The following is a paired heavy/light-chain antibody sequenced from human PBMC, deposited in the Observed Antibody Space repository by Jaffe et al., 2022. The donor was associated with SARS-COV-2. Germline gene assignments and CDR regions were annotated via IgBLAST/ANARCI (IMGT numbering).Light chain of an antibody. CDR2: KAS. Sequence: DIQMTQSPSTLSASVGDRVTITCRASQSISIWLAWYQQKPGKAPKLLIYKASSLESGVPSRFSGSGSGTEFTLTISSLQPDDFATYYCQQYNNYWTFGQGTKVEIK. J-gene: IGKJ1*01. V-gene: IGKV1-5*03. CDR1: QSISIW. CDR3: QQYNNYWT.
Heavy chain of an antibody. Sequence: EVQLVESGGGLVQPGGSLRLSCAASGFTFSTYSMTWVRQAPGGGLEWVSYISSSSTTIYYADSVKGRFTISRDNAKNSLYLQMNSLRDEDTAVYYCARGITGTHYGMDVWGQGTTVTVSS. V-gene: IGHV3-48*02. J-gene: IGHJ6*02. CDR2: ISSSSTTI. CDR1: GFTFSTYS. CDR3: ARGITGTHYGMDV. D-gene: IGHD1-20*01.